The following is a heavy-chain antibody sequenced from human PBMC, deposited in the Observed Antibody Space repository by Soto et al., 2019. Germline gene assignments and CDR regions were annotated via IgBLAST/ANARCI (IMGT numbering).Heavy chain of an antibody. Sequence: LETRSHTCTVSGVSSISYYWSLIRQPPGKGLEWIGEINHSGSTNYNPSLKSRVTISVDTSKNQFSLKLSSVTAADTAVYYCARGRITMVRARNWFDPWGEGTLVTVSS. J-gene: IGHJ5*02. CDR3: ARGRITMVRARNWFDP. CDR2: INHSGST. V-gene: IGHV4-34*01. CDR1: GVSSISYY. D-gene: IGHD3-10*01.